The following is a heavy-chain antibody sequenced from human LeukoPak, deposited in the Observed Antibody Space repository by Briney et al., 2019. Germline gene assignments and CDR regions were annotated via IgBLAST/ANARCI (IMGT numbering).Heavy chain of an antibody. J-gene: IGHJ5*02. V-gene: IGHV3-53*01. CDR2: MYSGGKT. D-gene: IGHD1-26*01. Sequence: PGRSLRLSCAASGFTVSSNYMSWVRQAPGKGLEWVSVMYSGGKTYYADSVKGRFTISRDNSKNTLHLQMNSLRAEDTAVYYWVREGYKNTWYRSWGQGNLVTVSS. CDR3: VREGYKNTWYRS. CDR1: GFTVSSNY.